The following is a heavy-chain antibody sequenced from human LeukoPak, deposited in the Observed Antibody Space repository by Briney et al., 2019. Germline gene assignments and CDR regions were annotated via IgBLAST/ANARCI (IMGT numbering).Heavy chain of an antibody. CDR2: IYYSGST. D-gene: IGHD2-15*01. CDR1: GGSINNYY. Sequence: SETLSLTCTVSGGSINNYYWSWIRQPPGKGLEWIGYIYYSGSTNYNPSLKSRVTISVDTSKYQFSLKLSSVTAADTAVYYCAKAVVAATGYYFDYWGQGTLVTVSS. V-gene: IGHV4-59*01. CDR3: AKAVVAATGYYFDY. J-gene: IGHJ4*02.